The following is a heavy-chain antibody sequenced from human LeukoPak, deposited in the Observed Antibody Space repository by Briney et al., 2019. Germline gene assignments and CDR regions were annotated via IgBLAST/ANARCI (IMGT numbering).Heavy chain of an antibody. V-gene: IGHV1-24*01. Sequence: ASVKVSCKVSGHTLTELSMHWVRQAPGTGLGWMGSFDPEDGETVYAQNFQGRVTLTADTSIDTAYMEVYILRSEDTAVYYCATPGPAPINNWFETWGQGTLVTVSS. CDR1: GHTLTELS. D-gene: IGHD2-2*01. CDR2: FDPEDGET. J-gene: IGHJ5*02. CDR3: ATPGPAPINNWFET.